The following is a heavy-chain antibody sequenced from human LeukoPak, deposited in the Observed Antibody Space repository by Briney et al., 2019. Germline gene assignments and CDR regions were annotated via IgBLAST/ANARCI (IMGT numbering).Heavy chain of an antibody. CDR1: GYSISSGYH. Sequence: PSETLSLTCAVSGYSISSGYHWAWIRQPPGKGLEWIGSMSHSGSTYSNPSLKSRVTFSVDTSKNQSSVKLRSVSAADTAVYYCARHNVYDSSGDGRYYFDQWGQGTLVTVSS. CDR2: MSHSGST. CDR3: ARHNVYDSSGDGRYYFDQ. D-gene: IGHD3-22*01. J-gene: IGHJ4*02. V-gene: IGHV4-38-2*01.